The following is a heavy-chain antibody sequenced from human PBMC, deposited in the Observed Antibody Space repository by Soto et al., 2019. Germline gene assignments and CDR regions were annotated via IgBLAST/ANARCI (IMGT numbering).Heavy chain of an antibody. CDR1: GFTFSSYG. Sequence: GGSLRLSCAASGFTFSSYGMHWVRQAPGKGLEWVAVIWYDGSNKYYADSVKGRFTISRDNSKNTLYLQMNSLRAEDTAVYYCARGEMATITPAAFGIWGQGTMVTVSS. CDR2: IWYDGSNK. V-gene: IGHV3-33*01. J-gene: IGHJ3*02. CDR3: ARGEMATITPAAFGI. D-gene: IGHD5-12*01.